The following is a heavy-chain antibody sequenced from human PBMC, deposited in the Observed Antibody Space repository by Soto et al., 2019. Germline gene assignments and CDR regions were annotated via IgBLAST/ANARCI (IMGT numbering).Heavy chain of an antibody. V-gene: IGHV3-53*01. D-gene: IGHD6-13*01. CDR1: GFTVSSNY. Sequence: GGSLRLSCAASGFTVSSNYMSWVRQAPGKGLEWVSVIYSGGSTYYADSVKGRFTISGDNSKNTLYLQMNSLRAEDTAVYYCARDFRSQPGYYYYGMDVWGQGTTVTVSS. CDR3: ARDFRSQPGYYYYGMDV. J-gene: IGHJ6*02. CDR2: IYSGGST.